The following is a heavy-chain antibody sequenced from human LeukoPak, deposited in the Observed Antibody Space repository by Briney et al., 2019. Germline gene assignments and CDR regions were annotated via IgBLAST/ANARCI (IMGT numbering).Heavy chain of an antibody. CDR2: TRYDGSNK. D-gene: IGHD5-18*01. CDR1: GFTFSDHE. Sequence: GGSLRLSCAASGFTFSDHEMLWVRQAPGKGLEWVAFTRYDGSNKYYADSVKGRFTISRDNSKNTLYLQMNSLRAEDTAVYYCAKESVGYSYGAPFDYWGQGTLVTVSS. CDR3: AKESVGYSYGAPFDY. V-gene: IGHV3-30*02. J-gene: IGHJ4*02.